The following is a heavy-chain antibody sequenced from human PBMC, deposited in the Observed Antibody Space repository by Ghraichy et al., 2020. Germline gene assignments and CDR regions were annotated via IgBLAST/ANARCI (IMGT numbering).Heavy chain of an antibody. CDR3: ARDRVGATTSYYYYMDV. J-gene: IGHJ6*03. Sequence: SCAASGFIFSTYSMNWVRQAPGKGLEWVSSIRSSRSYIYYADSVEGRFTISRDNAKNSLFLQMNSLRAEDTAVYYCARDRVGATTSYYYYMDVWGKGTTVTVSS. CDR1: GFIFSTYS. D-gene: IGHD1-26*01. CDR2: IRSSRSYI. V-gene: IGHV3-21*01.